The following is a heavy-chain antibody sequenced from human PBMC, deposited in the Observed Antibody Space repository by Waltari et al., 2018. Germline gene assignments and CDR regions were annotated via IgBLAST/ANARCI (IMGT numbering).Heavy chain of an antibody. J-gene: IGHJ3*02. CDR1: GFTVSSNY. CDR3: ARAEVTTGVDAFDI. D-gene: IGHD4-4*01. V-gene: IGHV3-53*04. CDR2: IYSGGST. Sequence: EVQLVESGGGLVQPGGSLRLSCAASGFTVSSNYMSWVRQAPGKGLEWVSVIYSGGSTYYADSVKGRFTISRHNSKNTLYLQMNSLRAEDTAVYYCARAEVTTGVDAFDIWGQGTMVTVSS.